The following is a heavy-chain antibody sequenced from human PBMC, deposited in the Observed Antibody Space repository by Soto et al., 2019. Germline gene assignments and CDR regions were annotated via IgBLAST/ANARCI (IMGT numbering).Heavy chain of an antibody. Sequence: PGGSLRLSCAASGFTFSDYYMSWIRQAPGKGLEWVSYISSSSSYTNYADSVKGRFTISRDNAKNSLYLQMNSLRAEDTAVYYCASYHRCSGGSCYYYGMDVWGQGTTVTVSS. CDR3: ASYHRCSGGSCYYYGMDV. J-gene: IGHJ6*02. V-gene: IGHV3-11*03. D-gene: IGHD2-15*01. CDR2: ISSSSSYT. CDR1: GFTFSDYY.